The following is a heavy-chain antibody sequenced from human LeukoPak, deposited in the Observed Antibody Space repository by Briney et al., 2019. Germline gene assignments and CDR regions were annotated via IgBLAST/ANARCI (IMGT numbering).Heavy chain of an antibody. J-gene: IGHJ6*02. D-gene: IGHD3-10*01. CDR1: GFTVSSNY. V-gene: IGHV3-53*05. CDR3: AKERAYMVRGVMGLYYYGMDV. CDR2: IYSGGNT. Sequence: GGSLRLSCAASGFTVSSNYMSWVRQAPGKGLEWVSVIYSGGNTFYADFVKGRFTISRDNSKNTLYLQMNSLRAEDTAVYYCAKERAYMVRGVMGLYYYGMDVWGQGTTVTVSS.